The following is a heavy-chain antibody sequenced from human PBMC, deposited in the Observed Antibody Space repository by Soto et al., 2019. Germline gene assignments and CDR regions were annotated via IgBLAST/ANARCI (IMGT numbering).Heavy chain of an antibody. CDR3: ARHQAGPFDY. Sequence: PSETLSLTCTVSGGSISSYYWSWIRQPPGKGLEWIGSIYYSGSTNYNPSLKSRVTISVDTSKNQFSLKLTSVTAADAAVYYCARHQAGPFDYWGQGTLVTVSS. CDR1: GGSISSYY. J-gene: IGHJ4*02. D-gene: IGHD6-13*01. CDR2: IYYSGST. V-gene: IGHV4-59*08.